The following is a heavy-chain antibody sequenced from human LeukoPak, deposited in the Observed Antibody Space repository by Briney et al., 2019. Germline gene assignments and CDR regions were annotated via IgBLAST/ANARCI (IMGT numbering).Heavy chain of an antibody. CDR1: GGSISGYY. D-gene: IGHD3-22*01. Sequence: PSETLSLTCTVSGGSISGYYWSWIRQPPGKGLEWIGYIFSSGSTNYNPSLKSRVTISEDTSVNQFFLKLSSVTAADTAVYYCARHYYDRSDSYSFDYWSQGTLVTVSS. CDR2: IFSSGST. CDR3: ARHYYDRSDSYSFDY. J-gene: IGHJ4*02. V-gene: IGHV4-59*08.